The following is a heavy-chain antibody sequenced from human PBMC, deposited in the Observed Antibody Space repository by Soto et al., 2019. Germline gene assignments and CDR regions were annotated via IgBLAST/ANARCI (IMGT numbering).Heavy chain of an antibody. V-gene: IGHV3-15*07. CDR1: GFTFSNAW. J-gene: IGHJ4*01. CDR3: TTEFGY. CDR2: IKSKTDGGKT. Sequence: EVQLVESGGGLVKPGGSLRLSCAASGFTFSNAWMNWVRQAPGKGLEWVGRIKSKTDGGKTDYAAPVKGRFTISRDDSKNTLYLEMYSLKTEDPAVYYCTTEFGYWGHGNRVTVSS.